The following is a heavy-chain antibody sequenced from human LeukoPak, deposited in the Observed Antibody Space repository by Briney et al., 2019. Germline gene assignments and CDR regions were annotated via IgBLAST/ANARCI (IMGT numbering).Heavy chain of an antibody. CDR1: GGSINSDF. CDR2: IYYSGST. CDR3: ARHRYPQTYGFGL. V-gene: IGHV4-59*08. J-gene: IGHJ4*02. Sequence: SETLSLTCTVSGGSINSDFWSWVRQPPGKGLEWVGYIYYSGSTTYNPSLKSRLTISLDTSKKKFSLKLSSVTAADTAVYYCARHRYPQTYGFGLWGQGTLVTVSS. D-gene: IGHD1-1*01.